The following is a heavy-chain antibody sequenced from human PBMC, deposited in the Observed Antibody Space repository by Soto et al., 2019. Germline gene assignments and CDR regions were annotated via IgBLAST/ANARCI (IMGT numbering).Heavy chain of an antibody. V-gene: IGHV3-23*01. D-gene: IGHD1-26*01. CDR2: ISGSGGST. CDR3: AKSPGIVGATPGFDY. CDR1: GFTFSSYA. Sequence: GGSLRLSCTASGFTFSSYAMSWDRQAPGKGLEWVSAISGSGGSTYYADSVKGRFTISRDNSKNTLYLQMNSLRAEDTAVYYCAKSPGIVGATPGFDYWGQGTLVTVSS. J-gene: IGHJ4*02.